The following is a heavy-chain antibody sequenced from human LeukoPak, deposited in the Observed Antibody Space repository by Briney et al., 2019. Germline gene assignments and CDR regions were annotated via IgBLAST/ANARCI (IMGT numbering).Heavy chain of an antibody. CDR1: GYTFTSYG. J-gene: IGHJ3*02. D-gene: IGHD3-10*01. Sequence: GASVKVSCKASGYTFTSYGISWVRQAPGQGLEWMGWISAYNGNTNYAQKLQGRVTMTTDTSTSTAYIELRSLRSDDTAVYYCAREITMVRMDAFDIWGQGTMVTVSS. CDR3: AREITMVRMDAFDI. V-gene: IGHV1-18*01. CDR2: ISAYNGNT.